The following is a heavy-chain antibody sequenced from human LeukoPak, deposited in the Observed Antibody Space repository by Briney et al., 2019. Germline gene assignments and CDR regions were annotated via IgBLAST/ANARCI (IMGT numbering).Heavy chain of an antibody. Sequence: GGSLRLSCAASGFTFSNYAMSWVRQAPGKGLEWVSTISDSGGSAYSANSVKGRFTISRDNSKNTLYLQMNSLGAEDTAVYYCAKDLFGYCSGGTCNRYYFDYWGQGTLVTVSS. CDR1: GFTFSNYA. D-gene: IGHD2-15*01. V-gene: IGHV3-23*01. CDR3: AKDLFGYCSGGTCNRYYFDY. J-gene: IGHJ4*02. CDR2: ISDSGGSA.